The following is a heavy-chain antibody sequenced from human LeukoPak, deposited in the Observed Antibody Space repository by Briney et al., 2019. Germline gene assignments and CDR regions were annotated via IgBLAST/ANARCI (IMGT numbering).Heavy chain of an antibody. D-gene: IGHD3-10*01. CDR1: GFTFSSYW. J-gene: IGHJ6*02. CDR2: INQDGNKK. CDR3: ARALWFGELSGYYYDMDV. Sequence: PGGSLRLSCAASGFTFSSYWMSWVRQAPGKGLEWVANINQDGNKKNYVDSVKGRFTISRDNAKNSLYLQMNSLRDEDTAVYYCARALWFGELSGYYYDMDVWGQGTTVTVSS. V-gene: IGHV3-7*04.